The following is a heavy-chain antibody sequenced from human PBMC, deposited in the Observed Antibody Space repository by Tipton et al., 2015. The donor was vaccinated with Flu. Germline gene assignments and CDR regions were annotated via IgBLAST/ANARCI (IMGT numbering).Heavy chain of an antibody. Sequence: LRLSCAVYGGSFSGYYWSWIRQPPGKGLEWIGEINHSGSTNYNPSLKSRVTISADTSKKQFSLKLNSGTAADTAVYFCATKFANWGVWEPRDYWGQGTLVTVS. CDR2: INHSGST. CDR3: ATKFANWGVWEPRDY. D-gene: IGHD7-27*01. V-gene: IGHV4-34*01. J-gene: IGHJ4*02. CDR1: GGSFSGYY.